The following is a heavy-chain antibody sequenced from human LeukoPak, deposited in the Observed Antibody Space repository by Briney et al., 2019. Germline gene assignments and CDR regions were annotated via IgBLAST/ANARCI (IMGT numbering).Heavy chain of an antibody. CDR3: ARDLDPSSSPFPYYFDY. CDR2: ITSRSDYI. CDR1: GFSFSTYN. D-gene: IGHD6-6*01. J-gene: IGHJ4*02. V-gene: IGHV3-21*01. Sequence: PGGSLRLSCAASGFSFSTYNMNWVRQAPGKGLEWVSSITSRSDYIYYADSVKGRFTVSRDNAKNSLYLQMNSLRAVDTAVYYCARDLDPSSSPFPYYFDYWGQGTLVTVSS.